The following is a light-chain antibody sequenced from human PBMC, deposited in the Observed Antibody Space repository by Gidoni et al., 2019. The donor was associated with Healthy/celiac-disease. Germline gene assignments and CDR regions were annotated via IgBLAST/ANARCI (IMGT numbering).Light chain of an antibody. V-gene: IGKV3-11*01. J-gene: IGKJ4*01. CDR3: QQRSNWPL. CDR2: DAS. Sequence: EIVLTQSPATLSLSPGERATLSCRASQSVSIYLAWYQQKPSQAPRLLIYDASNRATGIPARFSGSGSGTDFTLTISSLEPEDFAVYYCQQRSNWPLFGGGTKVEIK. CDR1: QSVSIY.